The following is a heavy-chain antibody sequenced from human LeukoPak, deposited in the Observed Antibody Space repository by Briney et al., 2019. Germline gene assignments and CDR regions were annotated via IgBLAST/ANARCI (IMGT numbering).Heavy chain of an antibody. J-gene: IGHJ4*02. CDR1: VFTFSSYA. CDR2: ISGSGGST. V-gene: IGHV3-23*01. CDR3: AKDTIKRGSYRYFDY. Sequence: GGSLRLSRAASVFTFSSYAMSWVRQAPGKGREWVSAISGSGGSTYYADSVKGRFTISRDNSKNTLYPQMNSLRDEDTAVDYCAKDTIKRGSYRYFDYWGQGTLVTVSS. D-gene: IGHD3-16*02.